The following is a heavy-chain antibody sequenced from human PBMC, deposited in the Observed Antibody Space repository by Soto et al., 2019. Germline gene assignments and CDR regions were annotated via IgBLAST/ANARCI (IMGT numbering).Heavy chain of an antibody. CDR1: GVSLSSGGYS. D-gene: IGHD3-3*01. J-gene: IGHJ6*02. CDR3: VRGQPHRITIFEVVIRSYDYGMDV. CDR2: IYHNGNT. V-gene: IGHV4-30-2*01. Sequence: SDTLSLTCTVSGVSLSSGGYSWSWIRQPPGKGLEWIGNIYHNGNTYYNPSLKSPVTISIDRSKNQFSLKLSSVTAADTAVYFCVRGQPHRITIFEVVIRSYDYGMDVWGQGTTVTVSS.